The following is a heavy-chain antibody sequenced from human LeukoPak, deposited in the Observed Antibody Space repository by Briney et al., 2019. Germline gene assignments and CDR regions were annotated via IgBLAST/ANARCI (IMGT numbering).Heavy chain of an antibody. D-gene: IGHD1-7*01. CDR3: ATVGDNWNYLAFDI. CDR2: FDPEDGET. Sequence: ASVKVSRKVSGYTLPELSMHWVRQAPGKGLEWMGGFDPEDGETIYAQKFQGRVTMTGDTSTDKAYMELSSLRSEDTAVYYCATVGDNWNYLAFDIWGQGTMVTVSS. CDR1: GYTLPELS. V-gene: IGHV1-24*01. J-gene: IGHJ3*02.